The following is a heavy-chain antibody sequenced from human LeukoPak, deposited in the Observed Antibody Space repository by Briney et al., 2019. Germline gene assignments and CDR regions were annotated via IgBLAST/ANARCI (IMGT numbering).Heavy chain of an antibody. CDR2: INHSGST. CDR1: GGSFSGYY. J-gene: IGHJ5*02. Sequence: SETLSLTCAVYGGSFSGYYWSWIRQPPGKGLEWIGEINHSGSTNYNPSLKSRVTISVDTSKSQFSLKLSSVTAADTAVYYCARTGSSSCWLDPWGQGTLVTVSS. CDR3: ARTGSSSCWLDP. V-gene: IGHV4-34*01. D-gene: IGHD6-6*01.